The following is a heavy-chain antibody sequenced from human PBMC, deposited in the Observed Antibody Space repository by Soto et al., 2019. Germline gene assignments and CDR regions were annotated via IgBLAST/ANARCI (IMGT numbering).Heavy chain of an antibody. V-gene: IGHV1-69*12. CDR3: ARRNMVRGVNYFDY. Sequence: QVQLVQSGAEVKKPGSSVKVSCKASGGTFSSYAISWVRQAPGQGLEWMGGIIPIFGTANYAQKFQGRVTXXAXEXXSTAYMELSSLRSEDTAVYYCARRNMVRGVNYFDYWGQGTLVTVSS. CDR2: IIPIFGTA. D-gene: IGHD3-10*01. CDR1: GGTFSSYA. J-gene: IGHJ4*02.